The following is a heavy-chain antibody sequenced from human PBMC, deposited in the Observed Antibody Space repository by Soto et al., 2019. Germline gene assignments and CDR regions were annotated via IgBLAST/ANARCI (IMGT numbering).Heavy chain of an antibody. D-gene: IGHD2-15*01. CDR3: AKDSRSFCSGGSCYYYYMDV. Sequence: GGSLRLSCAASGFTFSSYAMSWVRQAPGKGLEWVSEISGSGSGTYYADSVKGRFTISRDNSKNTLYLQMNSLRAEDTAVYYCAKDSRSFCSGGSCYYYYMDVWGKGTTVTVSS. CDR2: ISGSGSGT. V-gene: IGHV3-23*01. J-gene: IGHJ6*03. CDR1: GFTFSSYA.